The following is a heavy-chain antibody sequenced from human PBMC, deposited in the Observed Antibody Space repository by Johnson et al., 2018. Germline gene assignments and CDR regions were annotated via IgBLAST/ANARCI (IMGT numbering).Heavy chain of an antibody. CDR2: IIPIFGTA. CDR3: ARVVRLAYCGGDCGAFDI. D-gene: IGHD2-21*02. CDR1: GGTFSSYA. Sequence: QVQLVESGAEVKKPGSSVKVSCKASGGTFSSYAISCVRQAPGQGLEWMGGIIPIFGTANYAQKFQGRVTITADESTSTAYMELSSLRSEDTAVYYCARVVRLAYCGGDCGAFDIWGQGTMVTVSS. V-gene: IGHV1-69*01. J-gene: IGHJ3*02.